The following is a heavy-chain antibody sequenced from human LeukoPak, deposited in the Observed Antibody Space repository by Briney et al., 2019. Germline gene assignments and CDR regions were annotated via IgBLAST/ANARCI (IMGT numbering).Heavy chain of an antibody. Sequence: ASVKVSRKASGYTFTSYGISWVRQAPGQGLEWMGWISAYNGNTNYAQKLQGRVTMTTDTSTSTAYMELRSLRSDDTAVYYCARDTLSSGLSQNYYYYGMDVWGQGTTVTVSS. V-gene: IGHV1-18*01. CDR1: GYTFTSYG. J-gene: IGHJ6*02. CDR2: ISAYNGNT. D-gene: IGHD6-19*01. CDR3: ARDTLSSGLSQNYYYYGMDV.